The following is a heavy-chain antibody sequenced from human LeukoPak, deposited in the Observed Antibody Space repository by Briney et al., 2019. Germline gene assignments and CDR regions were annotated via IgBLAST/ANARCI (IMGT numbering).Heavy chain of an antibody. CDR3: ARDNYYGLGRPDY. J-gene: IGHJ4*02. V-gene: IGHV3-23*01. Sequence: GGSLRLSCAASGFTFSTYPISWVRQAPGKGLEWVSAISSGGTDTYYADSVKGRFTISRDNSKNTLYLQMNSLRAEDTAVYYCARDNYYGLGRPDYWGQGTLVTVSS. D-gene: IGHD3-10*01. CDR2: ISSGGTDT. CDR1: GFTFSTYP.